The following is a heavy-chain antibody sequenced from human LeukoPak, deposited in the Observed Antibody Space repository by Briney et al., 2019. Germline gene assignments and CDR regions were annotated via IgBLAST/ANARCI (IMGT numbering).Heavy chain of an antibody. J-gene: IGHJ4*02. D-gene: IGHD3-10*01. CDR1: GYTFTRYG. V-gene: IGHV1-18*01. CDR2: ISASNGNT. CDR3: ARNGRVRRVVKDLFEY. Sequence: ASVKVSCKASGYTFTRYGISWVRQAPGQGLQWLGWISASNGNTNYAQKFQDRVTITKGTSTGTAYMDLRNLRTDDTAMYYCARNGRVRRVVKDLFEYWGQGTLVAVSS.